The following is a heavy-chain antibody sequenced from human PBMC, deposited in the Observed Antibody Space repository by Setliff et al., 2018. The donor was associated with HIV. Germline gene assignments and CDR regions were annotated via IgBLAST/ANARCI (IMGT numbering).Heavy chain of an antibody. D-gene: IGHD2-2*01. J-gene: IGHJ6*02. CDR3: ARGHCSGTNCYGVDYYGMDV. V-gene: IGHV4-39*01. Sequence: SETLSLTCSVSGGSIDNNKYYWTWIRQPPGKGLEWTGSIYHTGRTYYNRSLESRLTISIDTSKNQFSLKLTSVTAADTAMYYCARGHCSGTNCYGVDYYGMDVWGQGTTVTVSS. CDR1: GGSIDNNKYY. CDR2: IYHTGRT.